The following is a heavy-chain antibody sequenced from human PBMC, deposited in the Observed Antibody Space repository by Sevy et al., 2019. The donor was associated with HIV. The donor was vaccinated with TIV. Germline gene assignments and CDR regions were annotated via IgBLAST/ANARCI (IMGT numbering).Heavy chain of an antibody. CDR1: GFTFSSNG. D-gene: IGHD4-4*01. J-gene: IGHJ6*02. Sequence: QLGGSLRLSCATSGFTFSSNGMHWVRQAPGKGLEWLAFIRYDGTNKYYADSVKGRFTISRDNSKNTLYLQMNSLRAEDTAVYYCATPNYSNYRLRGYYGMDVWGQGTTVTVSS. V-gene: IGHV3-30*02. CDR3: ATPNYSNYRLRGYYGMDV. CDR2: IRYDGTNK.